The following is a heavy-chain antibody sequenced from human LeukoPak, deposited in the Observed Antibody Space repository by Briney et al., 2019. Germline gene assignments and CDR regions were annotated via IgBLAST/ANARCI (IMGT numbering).Heavy chain of an antibody. D-gene: IGHD2-8*01. J-gene: IGHJ6*03. CDR1: GFTFSSYW. CDR3: ARDSGHRYCTNGVCPRGYYYYYYMDV. V-gene: IGHV3-7*01. Sequence: GGSLRLSCAASGFTFSSYWMSWVRQAPGKGLEWVANIKQDGSEKYYVDSVKGRFTISRDNAKNSLYLQMNSLRAEDTAVYYCARDSGHRYCTNGVCPRGYYYYYYMDVWGKGTTVTVSS. CDR2: IKQDGSEK.